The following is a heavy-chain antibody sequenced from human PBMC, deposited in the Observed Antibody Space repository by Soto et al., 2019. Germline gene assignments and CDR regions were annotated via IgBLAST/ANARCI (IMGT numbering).Heavy chain of an antibody. Sequence: QVQLVESGGGVVQPGRSLRLSCAASGFTFSSYGMHWVRQAPGKGLEWVAVIWYDGSNKYYADSVKGRFTISRDNSKNTLYLQMNSLRAEDTAVYYCARDPDTVIPPNRYFDLWGRGTLVTVSS. CDR2: IWYDGSNK. V-gene: IGHV3-33*01. CDR3: ARDPDTVIPPNRYFDL. D-gene: IGHD4-17*01. J-gene: IGHJ2*01. CDR1: GFTFSSYG.